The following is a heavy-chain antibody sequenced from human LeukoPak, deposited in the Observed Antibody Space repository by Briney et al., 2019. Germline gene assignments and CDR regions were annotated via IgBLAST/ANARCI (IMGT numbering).Heavy chain of an antibody. J-gene: IGHJ5*02. CDR3: ARDMDGGWYVTPNGFDP. CDR1: GFTFSSYS. Sequence: GGFLRLSCAASGFTFSSYSMNWVRQAPGKGLEWVSSIISSSSYKYYEDSVKGRFTISRDNAKNSLYLQINSLRAEDTAVYYCARDMDGGWYVTPNGFDPWGQGTLVTVSS. V-gene: IGHV3-21*01. D-gene: IGHD6-19*01. CDR2: IISSSSYK.